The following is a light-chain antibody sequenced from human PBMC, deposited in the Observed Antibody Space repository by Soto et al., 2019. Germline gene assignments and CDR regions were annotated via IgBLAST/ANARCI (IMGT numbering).Light chain of an antibody. CDR1: QSVSSN. Sequence: EIMMTQSPATLSVSPGERATLSCRASQSVSSNLAWYQQKPGQAPRLLIYSASSRATGIPARFSGSGSGTEFTLTISSLQSEDFALYYCQLYNNGPPLTFGGGTKVEIK. J-gene: IGKJ4*01. CDR3: QLYNNGPPLT. CDR2: SAS. V-gene: IGKV3-15*01.